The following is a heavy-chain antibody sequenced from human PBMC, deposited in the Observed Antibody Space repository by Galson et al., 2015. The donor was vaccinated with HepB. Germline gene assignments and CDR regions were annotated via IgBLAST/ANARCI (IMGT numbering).Heavy chain of an antibody. V-gene: IGHV1-18*01. J-gene: IGHJ5*02. CDR3: ARGALVGVIGGSLNNWFDP. CDR1: GYTFSTYS. CDR2: ISPYNRDR. D-gene: IGHD2-15*01. Sequence: SVKVSCKASGYTFSTYSITWVRQAPGQGLEWMGWISPYNRDRNYARKFQGRVTMTADTFASTAYMELKSLRSDDTAVYYCARGALVGVIGGSLNNWFDPWGQGTLVTVSP.